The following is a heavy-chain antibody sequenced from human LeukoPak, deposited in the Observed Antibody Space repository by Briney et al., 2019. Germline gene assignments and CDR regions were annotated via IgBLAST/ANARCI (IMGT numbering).Heavy chain of an antibody. J-gene: IGHJ6*04. V-gene: IGHV4-31*03. CDR1: GGSISSGGYY. CDR2: IYYSGST. D-gene: IGHD2-2*01. CDR3: ARYCSSTSCRHLDV. Sequence: SETLSLTCTVSGGSISSGGYYWSWVRQHPGKGLEWIVYIYYSGSTYYNTSLKSRVTISVDTSKNQFSLKLSSVTAADTAVYYCARYCSSTSCRHLDVWGKGTTVTVSS.